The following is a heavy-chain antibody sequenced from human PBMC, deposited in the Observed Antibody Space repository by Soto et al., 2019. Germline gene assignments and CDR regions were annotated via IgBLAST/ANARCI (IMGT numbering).Heavy chain of an antibody. CDR3: ARGPSGDKVDY. Sequence: QVQLQESGPGLVEPSQTLSLTCTVSGDSISNGYYTWSWIRQPPGKDLEWIGHNYNSVNTYSNPSVKXRXTXPXXTSKSQFSLKLSSVTAADTAVYYCARGPSGDKVDYWGQGTLVTVSS. CDR2: NYNSVNT. V-gene: IGHV4-30-4*01. D-gene: IGHD3-10*01. J-gene: IGHJ4*02. CDR1: GDSISNGYYT.